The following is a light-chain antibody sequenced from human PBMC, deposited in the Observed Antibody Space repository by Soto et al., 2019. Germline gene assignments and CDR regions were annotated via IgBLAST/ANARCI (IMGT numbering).Light chain of an antibody. V-gene: IGKV1-5*01. CDR2: DAS. Sequence: DIQITQSPSTLCASVGDRVTITCRASQSISSWLAWYQQKPGKAPKLLIYDASSLESGVPSRFSGSGSGTEFTLTITSLQPDDFATDYCQQYETFSGTFGPGTKVDIK. CDR1: QSISSW. J-gene: IGKJ1*01. CDR3: QQYETFSGT.